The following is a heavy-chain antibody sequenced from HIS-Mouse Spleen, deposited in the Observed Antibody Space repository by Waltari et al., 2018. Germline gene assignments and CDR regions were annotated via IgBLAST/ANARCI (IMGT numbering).Heavy chain of an antibody. CDR2: IYYSVST. CDR1: GGPISSSSYY. Sequence: QLQLQESGPGLVKPSETLSLTCTVSGGPISSSSYYWGWIRQPPGKGLEGIGSIYYSVSTYYTPSLKSRVTISVDTSKNQFSLKLSSVTAADTAVYYCAREIPYSSSWYDWYFDLWGRGTLVTVSS. V-gene: IGHV4-39*07. J-gene: IGHJ2*01. CDR3: AREIPYSSSWYDWYFDL. D-gene: IGHD6-13*01.